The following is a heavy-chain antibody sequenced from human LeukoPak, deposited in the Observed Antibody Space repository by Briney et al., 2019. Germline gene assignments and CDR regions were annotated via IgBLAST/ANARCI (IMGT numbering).Heavy chain of an antibody. CDR1: GYTFTGYY. V-gene: IGHV1-2*02. CDR3: ARDREGSCSSTSCYPNWFDP. Sequence: ASVKVSCKASGYTFTGYYMHWVRQAPGQGLEWMGWINPNSGGTNYAQRFQGRVTMTRDTSISTAYMELSRLRSDDTAVYYCARDREGSCSSTSCYPNWFDPWGQGTLVTVSS. D-gene: IGHD2-2*01. CDR2: INPNSGGT. J-gene: IGHJ5*02.